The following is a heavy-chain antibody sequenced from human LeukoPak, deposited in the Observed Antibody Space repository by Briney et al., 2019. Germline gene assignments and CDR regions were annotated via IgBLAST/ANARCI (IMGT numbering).Heavy chain of an antibody. V-gene: IGHV3-11*01. Sequence: PSETLSLTCAVYGGSFSGYYWSWIRQAPGKGLEWVSYISSSGSTIYYADSVKGRFTISRDNAKNSLYLQMNSLRAEDTAVYYCARRQEYYDGSGYYSLGYWGQGTLVTVSS. CDR3: ARRQEYYDGSGYYSLGY. CDR1: GGSFSGYY. D-gene: IGHD3-22*01. CDR2: ISSSGSTI. J-gene: IGHJ4*02.